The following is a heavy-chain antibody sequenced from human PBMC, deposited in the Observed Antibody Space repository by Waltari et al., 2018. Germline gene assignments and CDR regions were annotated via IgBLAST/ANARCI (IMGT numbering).Heavy chain of an antibody. J-gene: IGHJ5*02. CDR1: GGSISSSY. CDR2: IYSSGSS. CDR3: ARVLRSAWGVWFDP. V-gene: IGHV4-59*01. D-gene: IGHD3-16*01. Sequence: QVQLQESGPGLVKPSETLSLTCTVSGGSISSSYWSWTRQPPGKGLEWIGYIYSSGSSNYTPSLKSRVTTSVDTSKNQFSLKLNSVTAADTAVYYCARVLRSAWGVWFDPWGPGTLVIVSS.